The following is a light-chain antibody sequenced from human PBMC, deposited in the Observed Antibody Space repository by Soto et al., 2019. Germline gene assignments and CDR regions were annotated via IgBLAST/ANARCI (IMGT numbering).Light chain of an antibody. CDR2: GAT. CDR1: QSVSTR. J-gene: IGKJ1*01. CDR3: QQYNNWQRT. V-gene: IGKV3-15*01. Sequence: EIVMTQSPATLSVSPGERVTLSCRASQSVSTRLAWYQHKPGQSPRLLISGATTGATGIPPRFSASGSGTDFTLTVNSLQSEDIAVYYCQQYNNWQRTFGQGTKVDIK.